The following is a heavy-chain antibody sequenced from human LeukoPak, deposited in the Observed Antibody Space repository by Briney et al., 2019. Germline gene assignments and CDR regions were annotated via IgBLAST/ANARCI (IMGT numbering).Heavy chain of an antibody. CDR1: GGSISSYY. J-gene: IGHJ4*02. D-gene: IGHD6-19*01. CDR2: IYYSGST. V-gene: IGHV4-59*01. Sequence: PSETLSLTCTVSGGSISSYYWSWIRQPPGKGLEWIGYIYYSGSTNYNPSLKSRVTISVDTSKNQFSLKLSSVTAADTAVYYCARTVAGTKFDYWGQGTLVTVSS. CDR3: ARTVAGTKFDY.